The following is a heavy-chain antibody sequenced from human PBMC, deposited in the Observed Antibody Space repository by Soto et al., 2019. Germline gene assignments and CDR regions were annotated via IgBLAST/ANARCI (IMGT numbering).Heavy chain of an antibody. D-gene: IGHD2-15*01. V-gene: IGHV5-51*03. CDR2: IYPGDSDT. Sequence: EVQLVQSGAEVKKPGESLKISCKGFGYSFTNYWIGWVRQMPGKGLEWMGIIYPGDSDTRYSPSFQGQVTISADKSISTAYLQWSSLKASDSGMYYCARVDVEVVISAIPRGWFDPWGQGTLVTVSS. CDR1: GYSFTNYW. CDR3: ARVDVEVVISAIPRGWFDP. J-gene: IGHJ5*02.